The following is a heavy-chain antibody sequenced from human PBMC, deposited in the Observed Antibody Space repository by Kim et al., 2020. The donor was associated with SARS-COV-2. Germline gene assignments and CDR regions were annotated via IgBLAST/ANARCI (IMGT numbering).Heavy chain of an antibody. CDR2: INHSGST. CDR1: GGSFSGYY. V-gene: IGHV4-34*01. Sequence: SETLSLTCAVYGGSFSGYYWSWIRQPPGKGLEWIGEINHSGSTNYNPSLKSRVTISVDTSKNQFSLKLSSVTAADTAVYYCARGEGDYDILTGYYQPNYYYYGMDVWGQGTTVTVSS. D-gene: IGHD3-9*01. J-gene: IGHJ6*02. CDR3: ARGEGDYDILTGYYQPNYYYYGMDV.